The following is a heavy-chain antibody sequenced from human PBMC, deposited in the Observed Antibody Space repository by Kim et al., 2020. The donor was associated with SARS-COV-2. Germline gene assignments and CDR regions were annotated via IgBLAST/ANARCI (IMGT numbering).Heavy chain of an antibody. Sequence: ASVKVSCQASGYTFTSYGISWVRQAPGQGLEWMGWISAYNGNTNYAQKLQGRVTMTTDTSTSTAYMELRSLRSDDTAVYYCARVGRVVPAAIGGYWGQGTLVTVSS. D-gene: IGHD2-2*01. CDR3: ARVGRVVPAAIGGY. V-gene: IGHV1-18*01. CDR2: ISAYNGNT. J-gene: IGHJ4*02. CDR1: GYTFTSYG.